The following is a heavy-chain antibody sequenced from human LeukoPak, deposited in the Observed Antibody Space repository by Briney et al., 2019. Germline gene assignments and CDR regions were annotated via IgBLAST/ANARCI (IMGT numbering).Heavy chain of an antibody. V-gene: IGHV3-23*01. D-gene: IGHD2-2*01. J-gene: IGHJ4*02. CDR3: AKDIGYCSSTSCYVLFDY. Sequence: GGSLRLSCAASGFTFSSYAMSWVRQAPGKGLEWVSAISGSGGSTYYADSVKGRFTISRDNSKNTLYLQTNSLRAEDTAVYYCAKDIGYCSSTSCYVLFDYWGQGTLVTVSS. CDR1: GFTFSSYA. CDR2: ISGSGGST.